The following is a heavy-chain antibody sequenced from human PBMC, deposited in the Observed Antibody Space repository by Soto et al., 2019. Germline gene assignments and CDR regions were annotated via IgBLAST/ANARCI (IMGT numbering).Heavy chain of an antibody. CDR2: IDSIRST. CDR3: ARSVFP. J-gene: IGHJ5*02. V-gene: IGHV4-31*03. CDR1: GGSISSGGYY. Sequence: QVQLQASGPGLVKPSQTLSLTCTVSGGSISSGGYYWNWIRQHPGKGLEWIGYIDSIRSTYYNPSLKSRVTIPLDTSKNQCTPKPSSVTAAARAVDDWARSVFPWGQGTLVTVSS.